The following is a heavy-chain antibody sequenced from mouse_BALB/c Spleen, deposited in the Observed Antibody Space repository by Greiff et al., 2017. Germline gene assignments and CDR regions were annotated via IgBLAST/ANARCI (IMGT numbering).Heavy chain of an antibody. Sequence: VQLQQSGPELMKPGASVKISCKASGYSFTSYYMHWVKQSHGKSLEWIGYIDPFNGGTSYNQKFKGKATLTVDKSSSTAYMHLSSLTSEDSAVYYCARWVDYAMVYWGQGTSVTVSS. J-gene: IGHJ4*01. CDR3: ARWVDYAMVY. V-gene: IGHV1S135*01. CDR1: GYSFTSYY. CDR2: IDPFNGGT.